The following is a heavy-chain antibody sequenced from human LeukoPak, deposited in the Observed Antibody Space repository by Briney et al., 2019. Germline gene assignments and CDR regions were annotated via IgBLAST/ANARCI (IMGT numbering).Heavy chain of an antibody. D-gene: IGHD1-1*01. J-gene: IGHJ6*03. CDR2: IKSKTDGGTT. Sequence: GGYLRLYCAASGFTFSNAWMSWVRQAPGKGLEWVGRIKSKTDGGTTDYAAPVKGRFTISRDDSKNTLYLQMNSLKTEDTAVYYCAREGGLENKYYYYYYMDVWGKGTTVTVSS. CDR1: GFTFSNAW. V-gene: IGHV3-15*01. CDR3: AREGGLENKYYYYYYMDV.